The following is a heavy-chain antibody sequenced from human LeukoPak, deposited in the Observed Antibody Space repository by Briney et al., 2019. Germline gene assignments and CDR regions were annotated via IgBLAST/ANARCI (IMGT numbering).Heavy chain of an antibody. J-gene: IGHJ4*02. CDR3: ARDQGLTGYFDY. D-gene: IGHD3-9*01. V-gene: IGHV1-46*01. CDR1: GYSFTNYY. Sequence: ASVKVSCKTSGYSFTNYYMHWVRQAPGQGLEWMGIINPSGGSTNYAQKFQGRVTMTRDTSMSTVYMELSSLRSEDTAVYYCARDQGLTGYFDYWGQGTLVTVSS. CDR2: INPSGGST.